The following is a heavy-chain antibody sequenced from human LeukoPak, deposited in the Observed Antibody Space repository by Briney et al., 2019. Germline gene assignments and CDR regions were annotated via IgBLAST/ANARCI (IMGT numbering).Heavy chain of an antibody. CDR3: AKDRGSIRNPFDY. CDR2: ISSSSTYI. J-gene: IGHJ4*02. V-gene: IGHV3-21*04. CDR1: GFTFSSYS. Sequence: PGGSLRLSCAASGFTFSSYSMNWVRQAPGKGLEWVSSISSSSTYIYHADSVKGRFTISRDNSKNTLYLQMNSLRAEDTAVYYCAKDRGSIRNPFDYWGQGTLVTVSS. D-gene: IGHD1-14*01.